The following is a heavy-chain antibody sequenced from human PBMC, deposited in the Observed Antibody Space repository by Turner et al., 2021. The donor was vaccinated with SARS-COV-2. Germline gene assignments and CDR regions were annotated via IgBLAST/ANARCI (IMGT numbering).Heavy chain of an antibody. CDR2: INHSGST. D-gene: IGHD5-18*01. J-gene: IGHJ4*02. V-gene: IGHV4-34*01. CDR1: GGSFSGYY. CDR3: ARGGGYSYGALDY. Sequence: VPLPPGGAGLFKASENPSPTRAGYGGSFSGYYWSWIRQPPGKGLEWIGEINHSGSTNYNPSLKSRVTISVDTSKNQFSLNLSSVTAADTAVYYCARGGGYSYGALDYWGQGTLVTVSS.